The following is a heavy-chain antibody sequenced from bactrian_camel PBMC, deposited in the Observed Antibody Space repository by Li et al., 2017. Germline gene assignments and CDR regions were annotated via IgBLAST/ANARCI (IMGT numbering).Heavy chain of an antibody. CDR2: IYTGGTT. D-gene: IGHD2*01. CDR1: IYIHSKIC. V-gene: IGHV3S53*01. J-gene: IGHJ4*01. CDR3: ALKTFCGGSAWGATTSYSV. Sequence: QLVESGGGSVQAGGSLTLSCFTTIYIHSKICVAWFRQSVGKEREGVAAIYTGGTTGYADSVKGRFTISQDVAKNTLFLQMDSLKPEDTAMYYCALKTFCGGSAWGATTSYSVWSQGTQVTVS.